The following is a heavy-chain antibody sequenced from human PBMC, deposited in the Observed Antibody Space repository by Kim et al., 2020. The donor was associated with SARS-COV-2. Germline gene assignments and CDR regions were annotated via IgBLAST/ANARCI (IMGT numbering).Heavy chain of an antibody. J-gene: IGHJ5*02. Sequence: SETLSLNCTVSGASISTTSYYWGWIRQPPGKGLEFIGSMFYSGSTYHNPSLKSRVTMSVDTSKNQFSLMRSSVTAAETAVYYCARHVGSSSWFDPWGQGT. CDR1: GASISTTSYY. D-gene: IGHD6-6*01. CDR2: MFYSGST. CDR3: ARHVGSSSWFDP. V-gene: IGHV4-39*01.